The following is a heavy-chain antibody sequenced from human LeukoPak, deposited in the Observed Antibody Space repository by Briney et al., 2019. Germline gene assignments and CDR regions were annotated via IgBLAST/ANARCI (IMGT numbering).Heavy chain of an antibody. D-gene: IGHD6-19*01. Sequence: ASVKVSFKASGYTFTSYGISWVGQAPGQGLEWMGWISAYNGNTNYAQKLQGRVTMTTDTSTSTAYMELRSLRSDDTAVYYCARDPRVAGLDYWGQGTLVTVSS. CDR2: ISAYNGNT. J-gene: IGHJ4*02. CDR1: GYTFTSYG. V-gene: IGHV1-18*01. CDR3: ARDPRVAGLDY.